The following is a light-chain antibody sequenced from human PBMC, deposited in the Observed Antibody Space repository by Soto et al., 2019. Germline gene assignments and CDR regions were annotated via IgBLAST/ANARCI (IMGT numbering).Light chain of an antibody. CDR2: GAS. CDR3: QQYNNWPPIT. CDR1: QSVSSN. V-gene: IGKV3-15*01. J-gene: IGKJ5*01. Sequence: EILMTQSPATLSVSPGERATLSCRASQSVSSNLAWYQQKPGQAPRLLIYGASTRATDIPARFSGSGSGTXXXXXXXXLXSXXFAVYYXQQYNNWPPITFGQGTRLEIK.